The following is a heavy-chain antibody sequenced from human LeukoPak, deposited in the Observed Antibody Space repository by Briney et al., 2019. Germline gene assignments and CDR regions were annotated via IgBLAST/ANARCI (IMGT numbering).Heavy chain of an antibody. Sequence: LRLSCAASGFTFSDLYMSWIRQPPGKGLEWIGEINHSGSTNYNPSLKSRVTISVDTSKNQFSLKLSSVTAADTAVYYCARRDYFDYWGQGTLVTVSS. CDR3: ARRDYFDY. V-gene: IGHV4-34*01. J-gene: IGHJ4*02. CDR2: INHSGST. CDR1: GFTFSDLY.